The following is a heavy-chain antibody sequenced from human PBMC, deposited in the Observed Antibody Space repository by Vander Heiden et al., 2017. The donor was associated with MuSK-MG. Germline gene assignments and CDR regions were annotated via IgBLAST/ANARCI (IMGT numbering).Heavy chain of an antibody. D-gene: IGHD4-17*01. J-gene: IGHJ4*02. Sequence: EVQLVESGGGLVHPGGALSLSCVAGGFTFSSCSMNWVRRATGKGLEWVSYISSSSNIIYYADSVKGRFTISRDNAKKSLYLQMTSLRAEDTAGYYCARVGGDYGDRLFDSGGQGSLVTVSS. CDR1: GFTFSSCS. CDR3: ARVGGDYGDRLFDS. CDR2: ISSSSNII. V-gene: IGHV3-48*01.